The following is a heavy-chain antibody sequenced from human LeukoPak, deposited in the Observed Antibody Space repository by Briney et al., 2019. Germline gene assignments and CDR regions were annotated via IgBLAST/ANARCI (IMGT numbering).Heavy chain of an antibody. CDR3: ARGARMYSSENSHFDY. CDR1: GGSISSGGYY. D-gene: IGHD6-19*01. J-gene: IGHJ4*02. V-gene: IGHV4-31*03. CDR2: IYYSGST. Sequence: SQTLSLTCTVSGGSISSGGYYWSWIRQHPGKGLEWIGYIYYSGSTYYNPSLKSRVTISVDTSKNQFSLKLSSVTAADTAVYYCARGARMYSSENSHFDYWGQGTLVTVSS.